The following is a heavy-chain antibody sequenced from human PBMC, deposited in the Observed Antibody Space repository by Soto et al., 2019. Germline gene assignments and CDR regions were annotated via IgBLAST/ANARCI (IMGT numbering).Heavy chain of an antibody. D-gene: IGHD2-2*01. CDR3: AKQLDFCRRTGCRDYSSGMDV. Sequence: PGGSLRLSCAGSGFTFGTYGMHWVRQAPGKGLEWLAAISYDGSDKYYADSVRGRLSISRDNSKNTLYLQMNSLRAEDTAVYYCAKQLDFCRRTGCRDYSSGMDVWGQGTTVPVSS. V-gene: IGHV3-30*18. CDR1: GFTFGTYG. J-gene: IGHJ6*02. CDR2: ISYDGSDK.